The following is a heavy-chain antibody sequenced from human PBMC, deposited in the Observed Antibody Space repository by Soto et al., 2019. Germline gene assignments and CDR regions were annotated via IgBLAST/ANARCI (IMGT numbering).Heavy chain of an antibody. CDR1: GFTFSSYW. Sequence: AGGSLRLSCAASGFTFSSYWMHWVRQAPGKGLVWVSRIDSDGSITNYADSVKGRFTISRDNAKNTLYLQMNSLRAEDTAVYYCARDREREFYWFDPWGQGTLVTVSS. CDR3: ARDREREFYWFDP. CDR2: IDSDGSIT. V-gene: IGHV3-74*01. D-gene: IGHD1-26*01. J-gene: IGHJ5*02.